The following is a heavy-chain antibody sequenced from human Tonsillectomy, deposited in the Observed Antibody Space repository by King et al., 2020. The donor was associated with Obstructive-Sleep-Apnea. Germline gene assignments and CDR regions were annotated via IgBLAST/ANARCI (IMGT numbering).Heavy chain of an antibody. Sequence: VQLVESGGGLVQPGGSLRLSCAASGFTVSSNYMSWVRQAPGKGLEWVSIIYSGGSTYYADSVKGRFTISRDNSRNTLYLQMNSLRAEDTAVYYCAREWGNYYDSSGYYPAAGYFDYWDQGTLVTVSS. J-gene: IGHJ4*02. CDR2: IYSGGST. CDR3: AREWGNYYDSSGYYPAAGYFDY. V-gene: IGHV3-66*01. CDR1: GFTVSSNY. D-gene: IGHD3-22*01.